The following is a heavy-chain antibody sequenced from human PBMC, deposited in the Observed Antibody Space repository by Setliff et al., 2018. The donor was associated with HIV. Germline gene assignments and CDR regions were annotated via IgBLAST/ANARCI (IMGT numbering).Heavy chain of an antibody. CDR1: GFTFSSYG. J-gene: IGHJ5*01. V-gene: IGHV3-30*02. D-gene: IGHD3-22*01. Sequence: GGSLRLSCQTSGFTFSSYGMHWVRQAPGKGLEWVATIWHDGSEKYYGDSVRGRFSISRDDSAKTLYLEMNNMQPEDTALYHCARSGWFYYDSSGSYYDGGHWFAPWGQGTLVTVSS. CDR3: ARSGWFYYDSSGSYYDGGHWFAP. CDR2: IWHDGSEK.